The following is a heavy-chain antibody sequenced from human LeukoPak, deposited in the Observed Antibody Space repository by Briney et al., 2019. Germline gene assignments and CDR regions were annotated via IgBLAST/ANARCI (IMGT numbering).Heavy chain of an antibody. CDR1: GGTFSSYA. D-gene: IGHD3-22*01. CDR2: IDTKTGNP. J-gene: IGHJ4*02. CDR3: AIHPSDSSGYFSY. Sequence: WASVKVSCKASGGTFSSYAISWVRQAPGQGLEYMGWIDTKTGNPTYAQGFTGRFVFSLDTSVSTAYLQISSLKAEDTAVYYCAIHPSDSSGYFSYWGQGALVTVSS. V-gene: IGHV7-4-1*02.